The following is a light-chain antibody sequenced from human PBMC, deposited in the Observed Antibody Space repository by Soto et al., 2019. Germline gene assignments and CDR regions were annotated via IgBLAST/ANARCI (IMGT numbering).Light chain of an antibody. CDR2: AVS. Sequence: DVQMTQAPSSLSASVGDRVTITCRASQGISNYLAWYQQKPGKVPKLLIYAVSILHSGVPSRFSGSGSGTDFTLTISSLEPEDVAAYYCRKYNSAPRTFGGGTKVEIK. V-gene: IGKV1-27*01. J-gene: IGKJ4*01. CDR3: RKYNSAPRT. CDR1: QGISNY.